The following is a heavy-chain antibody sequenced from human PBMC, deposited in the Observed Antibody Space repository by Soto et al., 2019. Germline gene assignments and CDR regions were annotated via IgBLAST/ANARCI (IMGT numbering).Heavy chain of an antibody. CDR2: IWYDGSNK. J-gene: IGHJ6*02. V-gene: IGHV3-33*01. D-gene: IGHD6-13*01. CDR3: ARDLVTAAAHYGMDV. CDR1: GFTFSSYG. Sequence: GGSLSLSCAASGFTFSSYGMHWVRQAPGKGLEWVAVIWYDGSNKYYADSVKGRFTISRDNSKNTLYLQMNSLRAEDTAVYYCARDLVTAAAHYGMDVWGQGTTVTVSS.